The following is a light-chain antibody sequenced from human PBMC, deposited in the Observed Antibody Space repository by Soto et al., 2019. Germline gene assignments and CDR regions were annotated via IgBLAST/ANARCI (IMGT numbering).Light chain of an antibody. CDR3: QQSYIMPWT. V-gene: IGKV1-39*01. J-gene: IGKJ1*01. Sequence: DIQMTQSPSSLSASVGDRVTITCRASQSFSSYLNWYQQKPGKAPKLLIQGSSSLQSGVPSRFSGSGSGTDFTLTISSLQPEDIATYYCQQSYIMPWTFGQGTKVEIK. CDR2: GSS. CDR1: QSFSSY.